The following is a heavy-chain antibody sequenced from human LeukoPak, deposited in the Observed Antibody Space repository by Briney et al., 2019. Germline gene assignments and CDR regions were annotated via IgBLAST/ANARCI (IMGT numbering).Heavy chain of an antibody. CDR1: GFTLSNYW. CDR3: VRDGFFDY. V-gene: IGHV3-74*01. Sequence: GGSLRLSCVASGFTLSNYWMYWVRQAPGKGLVWVSRIEYDGSIADYTDSVKGRFTISRDNVKNTVYLQMNSLRAEDAAVYYCVRDGFFDYWGQGTLVTVSS. CDR2: IEYDGSIA. J-gene: IGHJ4*02.